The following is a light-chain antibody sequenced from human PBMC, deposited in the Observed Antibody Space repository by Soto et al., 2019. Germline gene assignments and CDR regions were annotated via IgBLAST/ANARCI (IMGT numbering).Light chain of an antibody. CDR3: SSYTDRSTLVYV. J-gene: IGLJ1*01. CDR2: VVS. Sequence: QSALTQPASVSGSPGQSITISCTGTSSDFGGYDYVSWYQQYPGKAPKLMIYVVSNRPSGVSNRFSGSKSGNTASLTISGLQAEDEADYYCSSYTDRSTLVYVFGTGTKVTVL. V-gene: IGLV2-14*01. CDR1: SSDFGGYDY.